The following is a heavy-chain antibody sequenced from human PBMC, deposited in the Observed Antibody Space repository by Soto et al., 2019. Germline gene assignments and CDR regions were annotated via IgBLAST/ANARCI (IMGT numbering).Heavy chain of an antibody. D-gene: IGHD1-1*01. CDR1: GDSLTSYW. V-gene: IGHV5-10-1*01. J-gene: IGHJ3*02. CDR2: IDPSDSYT. CDR3: ARLVTFTGNAFDI. Sequence: XECMKSSFKGSGDSLTSYWISWVRQIPGKGLEWMGRIDPSDSYTNYSPSFQGHVTISADKSISTAYLQWSSLKASDTAMYYCARLVTFTGNAFDIWGQGTMVTVSS.